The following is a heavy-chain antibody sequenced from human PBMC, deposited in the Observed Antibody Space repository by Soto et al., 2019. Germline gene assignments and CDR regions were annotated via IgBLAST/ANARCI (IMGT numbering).Heavy chain of an antibody. CDR1: GFTFSSYS. J-gene: IGHJ6*02. CDR3: ARGYSSSYGMDV. D-gene: IGHD6-13*01. Sequence: EVQLVESGGGLVKPGGSLRLSCAASGFTFSSYSMNWVRQAPGKGLEWVSSISSSSSYIYYADSVKGRFTISRDNAKNSLYLQMNSLRAEDTAVYYCARGYSSSYGMDVWGQGTTVTVSS. V-gene: IGHV3-21*01. CDR2: ISSSSSYI.